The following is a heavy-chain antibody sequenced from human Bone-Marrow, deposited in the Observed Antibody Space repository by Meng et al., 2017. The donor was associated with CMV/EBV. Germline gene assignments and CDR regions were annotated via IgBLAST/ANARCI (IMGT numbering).Heavy chain of an antibody. J-gene: IGHJ5*02. CDR3: ARHTGESCITIFGVVTIIRGDCYNNWFDP. D-gene: IGHD3-3*01. CDR2: IYDSGST. CDR1: GGSISSSSYY. Sequence: SETLSLTCTVSGGSISSSSYYWGWIRHPPGKGLEWIGSIYDSGSTYYNPSLKSRVTISVDTSKNQFSLKLSSVTAADTAVYYFARHTGESCITIFGVVTIIRGDCYNNWFDPWGQGTLVTVSS. V-gene: IGHV4-39*01.